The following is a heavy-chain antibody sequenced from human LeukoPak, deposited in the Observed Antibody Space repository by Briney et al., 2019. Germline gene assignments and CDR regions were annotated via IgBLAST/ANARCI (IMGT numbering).Heavy chain of an antibody. J-gene: IGHJ4*02. CDR3: ARAAAGTSGRNYYFDY. D-gene: IGHD6-13*01. V-gene: IGHV1-2*02. Sequence: ASVKVSCKASGYTFTGYYMHWVRQAPGQGLEWMGWINPNSGGTNYAQKFQGRVTMTRDTSISTAYMELSRLRSDDTAVYYCARAAAGTSGRNYYFDYWGQGTLVTVSS. CDR2: INPNSGGT. CDR1: GYTFTGYY.